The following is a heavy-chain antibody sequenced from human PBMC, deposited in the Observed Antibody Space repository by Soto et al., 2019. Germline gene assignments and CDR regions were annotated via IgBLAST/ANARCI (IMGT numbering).Heavy chain of an antibody. CDR2: IKTKTDGGTT. CDR1: GFTFSNAW. Sequence: EVQLVESGGGLVKPGGSLRLSCAASGFTFSNAWMNWVRQAPGKGLEWVGRIKTKTDGGTTDYAAPVKGRFTISRDDSKNTLYLQMNSLNTEDPALYYCTTGVQQEEGPVDHWCQGTLVAVSS. CDR3: TTGVQQEEGPVDH. J-gene: IGHJ4*02. V-gene: IGHV3-15*07. D-gene: IGHD6-13*01.